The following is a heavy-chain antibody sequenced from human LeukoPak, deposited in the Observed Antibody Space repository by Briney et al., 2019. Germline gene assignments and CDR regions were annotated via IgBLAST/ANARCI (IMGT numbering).Heavy chain of an antibody. CDR3: ARSAATRSIAVAGTGLDY. V-gene: IGHV5-10-1*01. J-gene: IGHJ4*02. D-gene: IGHD6-19*01. CDR2: IGPSDSYT. CDR1: GYSFTSYW. Sequence: GGSLRISCKGSGYSFTSYWISWVRQMPGKGLEWMGRIGPSDSYTNYSPSFQGHVTISADRSISTAYLQWSSLKASDTAMYYCARSAATRSIAVAGTGLDYWGQGTLVTVSS.